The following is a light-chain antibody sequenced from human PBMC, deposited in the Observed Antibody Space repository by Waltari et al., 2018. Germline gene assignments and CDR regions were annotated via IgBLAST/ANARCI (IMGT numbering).Light chain of an antibody. Sequence: QSALTQPASVSGSPGQSLTIPCTGTSRDVGGSNYVSWYQQHPGKAPKPMIYDVSNRPSGVSNRFSGSKSGNTASLTISGLQAEDEADYYCSSYTSSSTLVVFGGGTKLTVL. CDR2: DVS. V-gene: IGLV2-14*03. CDR3: SSYTSSSTLVV. J-gene: IGLJ2*01. CDR1: SRDVGGSNY.